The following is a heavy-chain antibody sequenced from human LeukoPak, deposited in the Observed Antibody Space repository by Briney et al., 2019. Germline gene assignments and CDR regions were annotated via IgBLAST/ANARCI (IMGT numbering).Heavy chain of an antibody. Sequence: ASVKVSFKASGYTFTGYYMHWVRQAPGQGLEWMGWINPNSGGTNYAQKFQGRVTMTRDTSISTAYMELSRLRSDDTAVYYCATLGMYSSSWSDKKHDYWGQGTLVTVSS. D-gene: IGHD6-13*01. V-gene: IGHV1-2*02. J-gene: IGHJ4*02. CDR3: ATLGMYSSSWSDKKHDY. CDR1: GYTFTGYY. CDR2: INPNSGGT.